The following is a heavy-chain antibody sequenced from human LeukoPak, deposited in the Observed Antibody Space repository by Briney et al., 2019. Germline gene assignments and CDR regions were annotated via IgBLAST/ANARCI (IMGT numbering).Heavy chain of an antibody. D-gene: IGHD3-10*01. V-gene: IGHV4-34*01. Sequence: SETLSLTCAVYGGSFSIYYWSWIRQPPGKGLEWIGEINHSGSTNYNPSLKSRVTISVDTSKNHFSLKLNSVTAADTAVYYCAKSNGYGLVDIWGQGTMVTVSS. CDR1: GGSFSIYY. CDR2: INHSGST. CDR3: AKSNGYGLVDI. J-gene: IGHJ3*02.